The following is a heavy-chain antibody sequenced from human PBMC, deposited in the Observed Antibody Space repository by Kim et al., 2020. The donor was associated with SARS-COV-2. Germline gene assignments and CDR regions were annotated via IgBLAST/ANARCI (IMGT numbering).Heavy chain of an antibody. CDR3: ARNLAGPDKSWFDP. J-gene: IGHJ5*02. D-gene: IGHD6-13*01. CDR2: TYTTGRT. Sequence: SETLSLTCNVSGASISSYYWSWIRKPAGKGLEWIGSTYTTGRTYYNPSLKSRVTMSVDTSKNQFSLKLSSVTAADTAVYYCARNLAGPDKSWFDPWGQGTLVTVSS. V-gene: IGHV4-4*07. CDR1: GASISSYY.